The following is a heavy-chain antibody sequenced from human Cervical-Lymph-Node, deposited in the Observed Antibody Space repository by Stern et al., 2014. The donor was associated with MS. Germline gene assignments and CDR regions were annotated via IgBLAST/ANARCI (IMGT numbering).Heavy chain of an antibody. CDR1: GFSLSTRGVG. Sequence: QVTLRESGPTLVKPTQTLTLTCTFSGFSLSTRGVGVGWIRQTPGKAPEWLAIIYWDDDTLYSPSFKNRGTISKDTTKNQVFLAMTNVDPEDTATYFCAHRTSLPVILASNWFDPWGQGLLVTVSS. V-gene: IGHV2-5*02. D-gene: IGHD2/OR15-2a*01. J-gene: IGHJ5*02. CDR3: AHRTSLPVILASNWFDP. CDR2: IYWDDDT.